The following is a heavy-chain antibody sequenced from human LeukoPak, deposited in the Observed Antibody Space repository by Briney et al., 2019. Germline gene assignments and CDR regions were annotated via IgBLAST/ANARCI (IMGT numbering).Heavy chain of an antibody. CDR2: IYHSGST. J-gene: IGHJ3*02. V-gene: IGHV4-38-2*02. D-gene: IGHD3-10*01. CDR3: ARVGGLLWFGELSMNAFDI. CDR1: GYSISSGYY. Sequence: PSETLSLTCTVSGYSISSGYYWGWIRQPPGKGLEWIGSIYHSGSTYYNPSLKSRVTISVDTSKNQFSLKLSSVTAADTAVYYCARVGGLLWFGELSMNAFDIWGQGTMVTVSS.